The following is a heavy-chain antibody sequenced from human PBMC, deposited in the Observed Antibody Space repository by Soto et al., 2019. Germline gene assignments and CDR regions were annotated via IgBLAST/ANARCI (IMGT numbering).Heavy chain of an antibody. D-gene: IGHD6-6*01. CDR2: INPDGRDT. V-gene: IGHV3-7*04. J-gene: IGHJ4*02. CDR1: GFTFETYW. Sequence: PGGSLRLSCEASGFTFETYWMSWVRQAPGKGLEWVADINPDGRDTFYVDSVRGRFIIFRDNAQKSLYLQINSLRVDDTAVYFCARGSWDYSSSLDFWGRGTLVTVSS. CDR3: ARGSWDYSSSLDF.